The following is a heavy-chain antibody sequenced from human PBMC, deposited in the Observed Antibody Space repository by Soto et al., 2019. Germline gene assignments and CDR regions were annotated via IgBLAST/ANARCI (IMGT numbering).Heavy chain of an antibody. V-gene: IGHV3-23*01. CDR1: GFTVSSYA. Sequence: EMQLLESGGGLVQAGGSLRLSCAASGFTVSSYALNWVRQAPGKGLEWVSGISASTYYADSVKGRFTISRDTSKNTLYLQMNSLRAEDTAIYFWAIRRYSTRWYYLDYWGQGTLVTVSS. CDR2: ISAST. CDR3: AIRRYSTRWYYLDY. D-gene: IGHD6-13*01. J-gene: IGHJ4*02.